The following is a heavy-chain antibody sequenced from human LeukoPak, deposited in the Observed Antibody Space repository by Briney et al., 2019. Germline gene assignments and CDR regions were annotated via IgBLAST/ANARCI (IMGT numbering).Heavy chain of an antibody. D-gene: IGHD6-19*01. CDR1: GYTFTSYY. Sequence: ASVKVSCKASGYTFTSYYMHWVRQAPGQGLEWMGIINPSGGSTSYAQKFQGRVTMTRDMSTSTVYMELSSLRSEDTAVYYCARQPLAGYSSGWYYYYYYMDVWGKGTTVTVSS. CDR3: ARQPLAGYSSGWYYYYYYMDV. CDR2: INPSGGST. J-gene: IGHJ6*03. V-gene: IGHV1-46*01.